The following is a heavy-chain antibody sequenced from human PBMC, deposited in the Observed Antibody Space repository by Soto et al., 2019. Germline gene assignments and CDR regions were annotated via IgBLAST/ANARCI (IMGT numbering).Heavy chain of an antibody. CDR2: ICYSGST. Sequence: PSETLSLTCTVSGGSISSGGYYWSWIRQHPGKGLEWIGYICYSGSTYYNPSLKSRVTISVDTSKNQFSLKLSSVTAADTAVYYCARGTPRFLAAAYYFDYWGQGTLVTVSS. V-gene: IGHV4-31*03. CDR1: GGSISSGGYY. CDR3: ARGTPRFLAAAYYFDY. J-gene: IGHJ4*02. D-gene: IGHD6-13*01.